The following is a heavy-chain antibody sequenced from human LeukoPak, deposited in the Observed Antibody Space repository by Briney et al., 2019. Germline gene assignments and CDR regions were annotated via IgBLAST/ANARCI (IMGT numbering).Heavy chain of an antibody. CDR2: ISGSGDRT. CDR3: AKDGRPRKAAAGTRTSYYYYGMDV. J-gene: IGHJ6*02. Sequence: GGSLRLSCAASGFTFSSYAMSWVRQAPGKGLEWVPAISGSGDRTYYADSVKGRFTISRDNSKNTLYLQMNSLRAEDTAVYYCAKDGRPRKAAAGTRTSYYYYGMDVWGQGTTVTVSS. V-gene: IGHV3-23*01. D-gene: IGHD6-13*01. CDR1: GFTFSSYA.